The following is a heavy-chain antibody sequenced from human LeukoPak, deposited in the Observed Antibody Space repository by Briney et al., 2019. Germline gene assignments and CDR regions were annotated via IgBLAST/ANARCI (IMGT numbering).Heavy chain of an antibody. CDR2: ISGSGGST. CDR3: ARGRSLRYFDWPFDY. Sequence: GGSLRLSCAASGFTFSSYAMTWVRQAPVKGLEWVSAISGSGGSTYFADSVKGRFTISRDNSKNTLYLQMNSLRAGDTAVYYCARGRSLRYFDWPFDYWGQGTLVTVSS. D-gene: IGHD3-9*01. V-gene: IGHV3-23*01. CDR1: GFTFSSYA. J-gene: IGHJ4*02.